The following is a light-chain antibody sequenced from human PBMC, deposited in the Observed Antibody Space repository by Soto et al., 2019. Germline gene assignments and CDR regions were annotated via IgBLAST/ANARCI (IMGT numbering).Light chain of an antibody. J-gene: IGKJ5*01. CDR3: QQYGSSEII. CDR1: QSLTNPY. V-gene: IGKV3-20*01. Sequence: ELNPSRGTLSLSPGDRATLSCRARQSLTNPYIAWYQQEPGQAPRLLIYDISSRATGIPDRFSGSVSGTDFTLTITRLEPEDFAVFYCQQYGSSEIIFGQGTRLEI. CDR2: DIS.